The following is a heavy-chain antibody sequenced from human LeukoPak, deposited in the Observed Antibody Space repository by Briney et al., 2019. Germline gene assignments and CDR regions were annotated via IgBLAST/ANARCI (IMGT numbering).Heavy chain of an antibody. Sequence: GGSLRLSCAASGFTFSSYGMSWVRQAPGKGLEWVSAISGSGGSTYYADSVKGRFTISRDNSKNTLYLQMNSLRAEDTAVYYCARGRTLIVGATHDAFDIWGQGTMVTVSS. CDR2: ISGSGGST. CDR3: ARGRTLIVGATHDAFDI. V-gene: IGHV3-23*01. D-gene: IGHD1-26*01. J-gene: IGHJ3*02. CDR1: GFTFSSYG.